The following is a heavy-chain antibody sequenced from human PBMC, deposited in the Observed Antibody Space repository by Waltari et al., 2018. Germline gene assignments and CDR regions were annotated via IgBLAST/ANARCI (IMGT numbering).Heavy chain of an antibody. D-gene: IGHD3-16*01. V-gene: IGHV4-34*01. CDR1: GGSVSGCY. CDR2: INHSGST. Sequence: QVQLQQWGAGLLKPSETLSLPCAVHGGSVSGCYWSWIRQPPGKGLEWIGEINHSGSTNYNPSLKSRVTISVDTSKNQFSLKLSSVTAADTAVYYCAGVSWGSFDYWGQGTLVTVSS. J-gene: IGHJ4*02. CDR3: AGVSWGSFDY.